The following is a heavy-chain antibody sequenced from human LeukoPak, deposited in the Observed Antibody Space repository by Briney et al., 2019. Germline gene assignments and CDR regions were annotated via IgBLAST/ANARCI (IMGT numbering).Heavy chain of an antibody. V-gene: IGHV4-34*01. CDR2: IYHSGSA. CDR3: ARGRKQLDRRYYDYYYMDV. Sequence: SETLSLTCAVYGESFSGHYWSWIRLPPGKGLEWIGEIYHSGSANYNPSLKSRVTISVDTSKKQFSLKLSAVTAADTAVYYCARGRKQLDRRYYDYYYMDVWGKGTTVTVSS. D-gene: IGHD1-1*01. CDR1: GESFSGHY. J-gene: IGHJ6*03.